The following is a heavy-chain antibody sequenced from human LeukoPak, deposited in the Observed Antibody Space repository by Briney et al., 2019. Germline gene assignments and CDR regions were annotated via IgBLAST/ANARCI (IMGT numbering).Heavy chain of an antibody. CDR3: ARDQALYFSYGDY. CDR1: GFTFSNYG. D-gene: IGHD2/OR15-2a*01. V-gene: IGHV3-33*01. J-gene: IGHJ4*02. Sequence: PGRSLRLSCAASGFTFSNYGMHWVRQAPGKGLEWLAAIFYDGSNKYYADTVKGRFTISRDNSKNTLYLQVNSLTAEDTAVYYCARDQALYFSYGDYWGQGTLVTVSS. CDR2: IFYDGSNK.